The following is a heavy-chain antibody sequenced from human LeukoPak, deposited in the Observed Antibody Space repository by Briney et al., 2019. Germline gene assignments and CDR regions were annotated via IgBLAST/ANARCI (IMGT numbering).Heavy chain of an antibody. D-gene: IGHD1-26*01. CDR3: AKDLVGETY. V-gene: IGHV3-30*18. CDR1: GFTFSAYG. Sequence: GGSLRLSCAASGFTFSAYGMHWVRQAPGKGLEWVAVISFHGTDKKYADSVKGRFTISRDNSKNTLYLQMDSLRVEDTAMYYCAKDLVGETYWGQGTLVTVSS. CDR2: ISFHGTDK. J-gene: IGHJ4*02.